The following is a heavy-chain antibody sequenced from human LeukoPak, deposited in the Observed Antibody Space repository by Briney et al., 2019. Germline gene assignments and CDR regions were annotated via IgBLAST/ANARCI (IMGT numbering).Heavy chain of an antibody. CDR2: IVPIFGTA. D-gene: IGHD2-2*01. Sequence: GASVKISCKASGGTFSSYAISWVRQAPGQGLEWMGGIVPIFGTANYAQKFQGRVTITADESTSTAYMELSSVRSEDTAVYYCASRAGYCSSTSCSYYYGMDVWGQGTTVTVSS. V-gene: IGHV1-69*13. J-gene: IGHJ6*02. CDR3: ASRAGYCSSTSCSYYYGMDV. CDR1: GGTFSSYA.